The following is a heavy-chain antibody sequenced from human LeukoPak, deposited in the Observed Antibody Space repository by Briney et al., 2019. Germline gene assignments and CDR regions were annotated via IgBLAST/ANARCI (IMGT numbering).Heavy chain of an antibody. V-gene: IGHV3-21*01. Sequence: WGSLSLSCAASGGTFSGYCLNWIRQAPGKGLEWVSSISSSSSYMYYADSVKGRFTISRDNAKNSLYLQRNSLRAEQPALFYCAGPRWELTYNFDYWGQGSLVTVS. CDR1: GGTFSGYC. D-gene: IGHD1-26*01. J-gene: IGHJ4*02. CDR3: AGPRWELTYNFDY. CDR2: ISSSSSYM.